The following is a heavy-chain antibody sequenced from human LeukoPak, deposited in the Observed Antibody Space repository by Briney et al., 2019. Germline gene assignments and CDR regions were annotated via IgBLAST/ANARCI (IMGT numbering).Heavy chain of an antibody. CDR2: MNPNSGNT. Sequence: ASVNVSCKASVYTFTSYDINWVRQATGQGLEWMGWMNPNSGNTGYAQKFQGRVTITRNTSISTAYMELSSLRSEDTAVYYCARAGGPAVTTYYFDYWGQGTLVTVSS. J-gene: IGHJ4*02. V-gene: IGHV1-8*03. D-gene: IGHD4-17*01. CDR3: ARAGGPAVTTYYFDY. CDR1: VYTFTSYD.